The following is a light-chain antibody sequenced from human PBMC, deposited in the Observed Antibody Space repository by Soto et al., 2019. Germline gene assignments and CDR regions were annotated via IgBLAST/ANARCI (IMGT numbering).Light chain of an antibody. CDR1: QDINKY. CDR2: DAT. J-gene: IGKJ5*01. Sequence: DIQMTQSPSSLSASVGDRVTITCQASQDINKYLNWYQQKPGKAPKLLIFDATNLETGVPSRFSGGGSRTHFSFTISSLQPEDFATYYCHQYDSFPPTFGQGTRLEIK. CDR3: HQYDSFPPT. V-gene: IGKV1-33*01.